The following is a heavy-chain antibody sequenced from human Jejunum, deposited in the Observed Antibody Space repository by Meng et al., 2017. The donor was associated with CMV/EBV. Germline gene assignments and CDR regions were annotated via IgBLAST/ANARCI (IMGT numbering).Heavy chain of an antibody. V-gene: IGHV3-21*04. Sequence: LSSWNMNWVRQAPGKGLEWVSSISGNSNYLYYADSLKGRFTISRDNARNSLYLQMNSLRVEDTATYYCVGVRTFNYDSSGHSLDYWGQGTLVTVSS. CDR2: ISGNSNYL. CDR3: VGVRTFNYDSSGHSLDY. D-gene: IGHD3-22*01. J-gene: IGHJ4*02. CDR1: LSSWN.